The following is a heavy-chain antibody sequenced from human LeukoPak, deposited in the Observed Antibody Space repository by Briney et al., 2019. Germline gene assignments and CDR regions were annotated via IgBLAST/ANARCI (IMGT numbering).Heavy chain of an antibody. CDR2: IDWNSGAI. CDR1: GFTFDDYG. J-gene: IGHJ4*02. V-gene: IGHV3-9*01. D-gene: IGHD3-10*01. CDR3: VKDRAANLYGSGAFEY. Sequence: PGGSLRLSCAASGFTFDDYGIHWVRQAPGKGVEWASGIDWNSGAIGYADSVKGRFTISRDNAKNSLYLQMNSLRAEDTALYYCVKDRAANLYGSGAFEYWGQGTLVTVSS.